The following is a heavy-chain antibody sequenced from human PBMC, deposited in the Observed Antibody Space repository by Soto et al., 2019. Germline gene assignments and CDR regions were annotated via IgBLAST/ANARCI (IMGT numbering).Heavy chain of an antibody. CDR2: IKGDGSEK. V-gene: IGHV3-7*01. CDR3: ASSLL. Sequence: EVQMVESGGGLVQPGGSLRLSCAASGFTFSSYWMYWVRQAPGKGLEWVANIKGDGSEKNYVDSVKGRLTMSRDNAKNSLYLPMNSLRVDDAAVYYCASSLLRGQGTLVTVSS. J-gene: IGHJ4*02. CDR1: GFTFSSYW.